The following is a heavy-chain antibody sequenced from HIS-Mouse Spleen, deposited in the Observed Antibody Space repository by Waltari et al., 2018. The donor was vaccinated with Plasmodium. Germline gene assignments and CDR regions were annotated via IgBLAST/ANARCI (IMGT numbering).Heavy chain of an antibody. J-gene: IGHJ4*02. CDR1: GFPFIRYG. V-gene: IGHV3-30*18. CDR2: ISYDGSNK. CDR3: AKAQGVINFDY. Sequence: QVQLVESGGGVVQPGRSLRLSCAASGFPFIRYGMNWVRQAPGKGLEWVAVISYDGSNKYYADSVKGRFTISRDNSKNTLYLQMNSLRAEDTAVYYCAKAQGVINFDYWGQGTLVTVSS. D-gene: IGHD3-16*01.